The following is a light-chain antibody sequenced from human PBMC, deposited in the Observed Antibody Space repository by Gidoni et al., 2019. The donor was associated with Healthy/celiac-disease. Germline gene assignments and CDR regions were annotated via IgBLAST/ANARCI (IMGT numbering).Light chain of an antibody. Sequence: DIQMTQSPSTLSASVGDRVTITCRASQTISSWLAWYQQKPGKAPKVLIYDASSLESGVPSRFSGSGSGTEFTLTISSLQPDDFATYYCQQYNSYWTFXQXTKVEIK. CDR1: QTISSW. CDR3: QQYNSYWT. J-gene: IGKJ1*01. V-gene: IGKV1-5*01. CDR2: DAS.